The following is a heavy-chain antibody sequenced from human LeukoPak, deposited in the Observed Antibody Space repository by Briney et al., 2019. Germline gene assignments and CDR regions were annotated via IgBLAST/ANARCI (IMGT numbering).Heavy chain of an antibody. CDR1: GFTVSTYW. CDR2: IKQDGSAK. Sequence: GGSLRLSCAASGFTVSTYWMGCVRQAPGKGLEWVANIKQDGSAKYYVDSVKGRFTISRDNAKNSLYLQMNSLRVEDQAEDDCARGYADYANWFDRWGQGTLVTVSS. V-gene: IGHV3-7*03. J-gene: IGHJ5*02. D-gene: IGHD4-17*01. CDR3: ARGYADYANWFDR.